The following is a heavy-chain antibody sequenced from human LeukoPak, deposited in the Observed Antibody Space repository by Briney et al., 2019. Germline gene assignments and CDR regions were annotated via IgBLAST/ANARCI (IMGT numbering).Heavy chain of an antibody. V-gene: IGHV1-8*01. CDR2: MNPNSGNA. J-gene: IGHJ4*02. CDR1: GYTFTSYD. Sequence: ASVTVSCKASGYTFTSYDISWVRQATGQGLEWMGWMNPNSGNAGYAQRFQGRVTMTRNNSISTAYMELTSLRSEDTAVYYCGRPLQRGSWTQRALDYWGQGTLVTVSS. D-gene: IGHD3-10*01. CDR3: GRPLQRGSWTQRALDY.